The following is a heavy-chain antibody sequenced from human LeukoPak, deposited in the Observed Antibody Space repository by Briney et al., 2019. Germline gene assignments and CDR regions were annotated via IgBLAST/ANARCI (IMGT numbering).Heavy chain of an antibody. CDR1: GFTFSGSA. CDR3: TRWSNYDAFDI. J-gene: IGHJ3*02. CDR2: IRSKANSYAT. D-gene: IGHD4-11*01. V-gene: IGHV3-73*01. Sequence: GGSLRLSCAASGFTFSGSAMHWVRQASGKGLGWVGRIRSKANSYATAYAASVNGRFTISRDDSKNTAYLQMNSLKTEDTAVYYCTRWSNYDAFDIWGQGTMVTVSS.